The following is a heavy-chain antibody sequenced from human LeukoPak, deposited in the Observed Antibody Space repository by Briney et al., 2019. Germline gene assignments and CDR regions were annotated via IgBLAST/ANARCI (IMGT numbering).Heavy chain of an antibody. V-gene: IGHV5-10-1*01. CDR2: IDPSDSYT. CDR1: GYSFTSYW. J-gene: IGHJ4*02. CDR3: ARPALLWFGESNYYFDY. Sequence: GESLRISCKGSGYSFTSYWISWVRQMPGKGLEWMGRIDPSDSYTNYSPSFQGHVTISADKSISTAYLQWSSLKASDTAMYYCARPALLWFGESNYYFDYWGQGTLVTVSS. D-gene: IGHD3-10*01.